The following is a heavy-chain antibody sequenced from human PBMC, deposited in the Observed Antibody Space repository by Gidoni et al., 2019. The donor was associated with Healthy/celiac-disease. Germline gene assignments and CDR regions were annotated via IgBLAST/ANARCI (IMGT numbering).Heavy chain of an antibody. V-gene: IGHV4-39*07. CDR3: AREGSSDYVWGSYRPNHDAFDI. Sequence: QLQLQESGPGLVKPSETLSLTCTVSGGSISSRSYYWGWIRQPPGKGLEWIGSIYYSGSTYYNPSLKSRVTISVDTSKNQFSLKLSSVTAADTAVYYCAREGSSDYVWGSYRPNHDAFDIWGQGTMVTVSS. D-gene: IGHD3-16*02. J-gene: IGHJ3*02. CDR1: GGSISSRSYY. CDR2: IYYSGST.